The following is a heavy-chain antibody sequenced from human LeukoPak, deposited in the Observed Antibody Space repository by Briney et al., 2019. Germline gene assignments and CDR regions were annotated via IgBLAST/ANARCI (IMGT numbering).Heavy chain of an antibody. J-gene: IGHJ4*02. Sequence: PPETLSLTCAVSGGSISSSNWWSWVRQPPGKGLEWIGEIYHSGSTNYNPSLKSRVTISVDKSKNQFSLKLSSVTAADTAVYYCARLKYSSSWPRTLGGYFDYWGQGTLVTVSS. V-gene: IGHV4-4*03. CDR2: IYHSGST. CDR1: GGSISSSNW. D-gene: IGHD6-13*01. CDR3: ARLKYSSSWPRTLGGYFDY.